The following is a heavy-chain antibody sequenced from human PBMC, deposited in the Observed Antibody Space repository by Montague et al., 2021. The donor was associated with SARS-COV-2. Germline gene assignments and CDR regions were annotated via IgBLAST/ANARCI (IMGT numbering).Heavy chain of an antibody. V-gene: IGHV3-13*04. CDR2: IGTAGYT. J-gene: IGHJ6*02. CDR1: GFTFSSYD. CDR3: ARGETYYYGSGSYFNLRYYYGMDV. D-gene: IGHD3-10*01. Sequence: SLRLSCAASGFTFSSYDMHWVRQAPGKGLEWVSAIGTAGYTYYPGSVKGRFTISRENAKNSLYLQMNSLRAGDTAVYYCARGETYYYGSGSYFNLRYYYGMDVWGQGTTVTVSS.